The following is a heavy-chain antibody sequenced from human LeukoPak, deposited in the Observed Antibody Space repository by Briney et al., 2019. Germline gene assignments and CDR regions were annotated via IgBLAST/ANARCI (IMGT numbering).Heavy chain of an antibody. Sequence: ASVTVSCMTSGYTFTTYGIRWVRQAPGHGLEWMGWISGSNGNTKYAQKVQGRVTMTTDTSTTTAYMEVRSLRSDDTAVYYCARDRDRMVQGVTALFDYWGQGTLVTVSS. CDR3: ARDRDRMVQGVTALFDY. D-gene: IGHD3-10*01. CDR2: ISGSNGNT. V-gene: IGHV1-18*04. CDR1: GYTFTTYG. J-gene: IGHJ4*02.